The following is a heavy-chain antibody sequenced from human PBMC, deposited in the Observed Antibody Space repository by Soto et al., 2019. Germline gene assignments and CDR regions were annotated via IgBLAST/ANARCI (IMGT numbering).Heavy chain of an antibody. J-gene: IGHJ4*02. CDR2: ISRDSTYM. Sequence: GGSLRLSCAASGFTFSSYNMNWVRQAPGKGLEWVSSISRDSTYMYYADSVRGRFTISRDNPKKSVFLQMDSLSGDDTAVYYCARDPYDFWSGPDYWGPGIVGTVSS. CDR1: GFTFSSYN. V-gene: IGHV3-21*01. D-gene: IGHD3-3*01. CDR3: ARDPYDFWSGPDY.